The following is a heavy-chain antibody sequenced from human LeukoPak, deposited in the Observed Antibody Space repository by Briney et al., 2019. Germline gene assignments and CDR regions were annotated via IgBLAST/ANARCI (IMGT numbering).Heavy chain of an antibody. CDR2: FDPEDGET. CDR3: ATDRKDTAMMGY. V-gene: IGHV1-24*01. CDR1: GYTLTELS. D-gene: IGHD5-18*01. J-gene: IGHJ4*02. Sequence: GASAKVPCKVSGYTLTELSMHWVRQAPGKGLEWMGGFDPEDGETIYAQKFQGRVTMTEDTSTDTAYMELSSLRSEDTAEYYCATDRKDTAMMGYWGQGTLVTVSS.